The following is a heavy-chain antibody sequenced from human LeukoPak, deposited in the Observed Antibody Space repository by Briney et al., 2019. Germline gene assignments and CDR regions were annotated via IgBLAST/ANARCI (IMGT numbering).Heavy chain of an antibody. Sequence: SQTLSLTCTLYGGSISSNYSGWIRQPPGNWLGWNGYIYYSGSTNYNPSLKSRVTISVDTSKNQFSLKLSSVTAADTAVYYCATTRREDGSGSFDYWGQGTLVTVSS. CDR2: IYYSGST. CDR1: GGSISSNY. V-gene: IGHV4-59*08. D-gene: IGHD3-10*01. J-gene: IGHJ4*02. CDR3: ATTRREDGSGSFDY.